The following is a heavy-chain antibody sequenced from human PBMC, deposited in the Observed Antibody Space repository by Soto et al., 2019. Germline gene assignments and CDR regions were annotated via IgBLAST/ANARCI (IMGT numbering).Heavy chain of an antibody. D-gene: IGHD6-6*01. CDR3: ARRSPYSSSSGWAYYFDY. Sequence: QVQLQESGPGLVKPSQTLSLTCTVSGGSISSGGYYWSWIRQHPGKGLEWIGYIYYSGSTYCNPSRKSRVTISVDTSKNQFSLKLSSVTAADTAVYYCARRSPYSSSSGWAYYFDYWGQGTLVTVSS. CDR2: IYYSGST. V-gene: IGHV4-31*03. CDR1: GGSISSGGYY. J-gene: IGHJ4*02.